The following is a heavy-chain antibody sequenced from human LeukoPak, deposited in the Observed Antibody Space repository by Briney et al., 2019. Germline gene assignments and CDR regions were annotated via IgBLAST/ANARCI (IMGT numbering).Heavy chain of an antibody. Sequence: SGTLSLTCAVSGGSISSSNWWTWVRQPPGKGLEWIGEIYHAGNTNYNPSLKSRVTISVNKSKNQFSLKLTSVTAADTAVYYCARDQYSGSLDYWGQGTLVTVSS. J-gene: IGHJ4*02. D-gene: IGHD1-26*01. V-gene: IGHV4-4*02. CDR3: ARDQYSGSLDY. CDR2: IYHAGNT. CDR1: GGSISSSNW.